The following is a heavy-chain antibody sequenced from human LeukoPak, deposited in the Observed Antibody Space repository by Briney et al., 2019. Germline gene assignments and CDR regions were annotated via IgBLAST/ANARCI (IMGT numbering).Heavy chain of an antibody. D-gene: IGHD4-17*01. CDR3: ASSPMRAVTTSDRYYYYGMDV. J-gene: IGHJ6*02. Sequence: GGSLRLSCAASGFTFSSYAMHWVRQAPGKGLEWVAVISYDGSNKYYADSVKGRFTISRDNSKNTLHLQMNSLRAEDTAVYYCASSPMRAVTTSDRYYYYGMDVWGQGTTVTVSS. V-gene: IGHV3-30-3*01. CDR2: ISYDGSNK. CDR1: GFTFSSYA.